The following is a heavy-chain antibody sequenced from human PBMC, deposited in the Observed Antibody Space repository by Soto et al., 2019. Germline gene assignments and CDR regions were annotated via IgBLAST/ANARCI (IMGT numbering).Heavy chain of an antibody. Sequence: SETLSLTYTVSGGSISSYYWSWIRQPPGKGLEWIGYIYYSGSTNYNPSLKSRVTISVDTSKNQFSLKLSSVTAADTAVYYCARSAYLAAAGLDYWGQGTLVTVSS. CDR2: IYYSGST. J-gene: IGHJ4*02. CDR3: ARSAYLAAAGLDY. CDR1: GGSISSYY. D-gene: IGHD6-13*01. V-gene: IGHV4-59*01.